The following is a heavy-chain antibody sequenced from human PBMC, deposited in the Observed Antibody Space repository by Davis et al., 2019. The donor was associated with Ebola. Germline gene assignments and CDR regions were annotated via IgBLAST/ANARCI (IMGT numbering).Heavy chain of an antibody. J-gene: IGHJ6*02. Sequence: GESLKISCAASGFTFSDYYMSWIRQAPGKGLEWLSYISTYGTTIYYGDSVKGRFTISRDNAKNSLYLQMHSLRPEDRAVYYCARGERRYYDYNGMDVWGQGTTVTVSS. CDR2: ISTYGTTI. D-gene: IGHD1-1*01. CDR1: GFTFSDYY. CDR3: ARGERRYYDYNGMDV. V-gene: IGHV3-11*01.